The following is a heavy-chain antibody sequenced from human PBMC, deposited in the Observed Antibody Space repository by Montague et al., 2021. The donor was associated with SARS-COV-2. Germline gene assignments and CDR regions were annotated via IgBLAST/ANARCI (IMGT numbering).Heavy chain of an antibody. Sequence: CAISGDSVSSNSAAWNWIRQSPSGGLEWLGRTYYRSQWYNDYAVSVGSRIAINPDTSKNHFSLQLDSVTPEDTAVYYCARSQHCGGGRCYSLSWFDPWGQGALVTVSS. D-gene: IGHD2-15*01. V-gene: IGHV6-1*01. CDR1: GDSVSSNSAA. CDR2: TYYRSQWYN. J-gene: IGHJ5*02. CDR3: ARSQHCGGGRCYSLSWFDP.